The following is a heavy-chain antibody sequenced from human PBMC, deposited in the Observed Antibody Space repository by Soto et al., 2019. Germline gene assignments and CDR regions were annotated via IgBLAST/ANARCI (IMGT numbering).Heavy chain of an antibody. V-gene: IGHV1-18*01. J-gene: IGHJ4*02. CDR3: ARDNSGDFWSGYSHYYFDY. D-gene: IGHD3-3*01. Sequence: ASVKVSCKASGYTLTSYGISWVQQAPGQGLEWMGWISAYSGKTNYAQMLQGRLTMTTDTSTTTAYMELRSLRSDDTAVYYCARDNSGDFWSGYSHYYFDYWGQGTLVTVSS. CDR2: ISAYSGKT. CDR1: GYTLTSYG.